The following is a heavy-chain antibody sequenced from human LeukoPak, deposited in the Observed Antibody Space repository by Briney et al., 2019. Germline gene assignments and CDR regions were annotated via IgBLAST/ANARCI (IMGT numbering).Heavy chain of an antibody. J-gene: IGHJ3*02. CDR2: ISSSGSTI. CDR3: ARDLTMMSAFDI. V-gene: IGHV3-11*01. D-gene: IGHD3-22*01. Sequence: GGSLRLSCAASGFTFSDYYMGWIRQAPGKGLEWVSYISSSGSTIYYADSVKGRFTISRDNAKNSLYLQMNSLRAEDMAVYYCARDLTMMSAFDIWGQGTMVTVSS. CDR1: GFTFSDYY.